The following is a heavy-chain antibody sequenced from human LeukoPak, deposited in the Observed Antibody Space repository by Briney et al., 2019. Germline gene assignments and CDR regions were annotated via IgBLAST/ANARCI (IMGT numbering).Heavy chain of an antibody. CDR3: ARVVVGVSTDYFDY. Sequence: GGSLRLSCAASGITVSSNYMSWVRQAPGKGLEWVSIIYSDGSTYYADSVNGRFTISRDNSMNMLYLQMNSLRAEETALYYCARVVVGVSTDYFDYWGQGTLVTVSS. D-gene: IGHD3-16*01. V-gene: IGHV3-66*01. CDR1: GITVSSNY. CDR2: IYSDGST. J-gene: IGHJ4*02.